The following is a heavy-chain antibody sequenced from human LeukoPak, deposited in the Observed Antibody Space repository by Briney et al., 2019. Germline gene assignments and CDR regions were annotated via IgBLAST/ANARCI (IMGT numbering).Heavy chain of an antibody. CDR3: ARVGGYRGIYFGYYYYMDV. Sequence: GGSLRLSCAASGFTFSSYSMNWVRQAPGKGLEWVSSISSSSSYIYYADSVKGRFTISRDNAKNSLYLQMNSLRAEDTAVYYCARVGGYRGIYFGYYYYMDVWGKGTTVTISS. CDR1: GFTFSSYS. J-gene: IGHJ6*03. CDR2: ISSSSSYI. D-gene: IGHD5-12*01. V-gene: IGHV3-21*01.